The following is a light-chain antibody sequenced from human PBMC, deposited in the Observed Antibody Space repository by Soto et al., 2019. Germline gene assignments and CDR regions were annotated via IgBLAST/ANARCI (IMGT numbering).Light chain of an antibody. CDR3: QHYNSYSEA. CDR2: DVS. CDR1: QSINNL. Sequence: DLQMTQSPSTLSASVGDRVSITCRASQSINNLLAWYQQKPGKAPKFLIYDVSTLESGVPSRFSGSGPGTEFTLTISSLQPDDFATYYCQHYNSYSEALGQGTKVDIK. J-gene: IGKJ1*01. V-gene: IGKV1-5*01.